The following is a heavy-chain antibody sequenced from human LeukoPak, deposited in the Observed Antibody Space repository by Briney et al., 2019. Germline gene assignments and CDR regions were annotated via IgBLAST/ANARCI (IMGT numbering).Heavy chain of an antibody. CDR3: AREDSNIVVVPKNYYYYGMDV. D-gene: IGHD2-2*01. Sequence: ASVKVSCKASGYTFTSYGISWARQAPGQGLEWMGWINPNSGGTNYAQKFRGRVTMTRDTSISTAYMELSRLRSDDTAVYYCAREDSNIVVVPKNYYYYGMDVWGQGTTVTVSS. CDR2: INPNSGGT. V-gene: IGHV1-2*02. J-gene: IGHJ6*02. CDR1: GYTFTSYG.